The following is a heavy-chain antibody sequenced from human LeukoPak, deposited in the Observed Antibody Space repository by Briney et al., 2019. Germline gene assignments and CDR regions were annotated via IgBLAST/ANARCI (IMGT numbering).Heavy chain of an antibody. CDR2: INPNSGGT. D-gene: IGHD6-6*01. V-gene: IGHV1-2*02. J-gene: IGHJ4*02. CDR3: ARPLHSSSSPIDY. CDR1: GYTFTGYY. Sequence: ASVKVSCKASGYTFTGYYMHWVRQAPGQGLEWMGWINPNSGGTNYAQKFQGRVTMTRDTSISTAYMELSRLRSDDTAVYYCARPLHSSSSPIDYWGQGTWSPSPQ.